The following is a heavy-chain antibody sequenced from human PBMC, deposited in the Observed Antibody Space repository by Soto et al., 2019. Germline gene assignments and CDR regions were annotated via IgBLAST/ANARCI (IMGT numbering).Heavy chain of an antibody. CDR2: ISGRDSGT. CDR1: GITFTTYA. CDR3: AHPGWHDSGWFDC. J-gene: IGHJ5*01. V-gene: IGHV3-23*01. Sequence: EVQLLESGGGLVQPGESLRLSCAASGITFTTYAMSWVRQTPGKGLEWVSTISGRDSGTYYADSVKGRFSISRDDSKNTLYLKMNSLRAEDTAVYYCAHPGWHDSGWFDCWGQGTLVTVSS. D-gene: IGHD6-19*01.